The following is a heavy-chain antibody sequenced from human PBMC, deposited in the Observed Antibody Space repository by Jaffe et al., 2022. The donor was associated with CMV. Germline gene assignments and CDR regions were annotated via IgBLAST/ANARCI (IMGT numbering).Heavy chain of an antibody. D-gene: IGHD1-26*01. CDR2: ISTHNGHT. CDR3: ARDPPGELLPLVY. CDR1: GYTFTTYG. V-gene: IGHV1-18*01. Sequence: QVQLVQSGAEVKEPGASVKVSCKASGYTFTTYGISWVRQAPGQGFEWMGWISTHNGHTNYAQKLQDRVTMTTDTSTSTAYMELRSLTSDDTAMYYCARDPPGELLPLVYWGQGTPVTVSS. J-gene: IGHJ4*02.